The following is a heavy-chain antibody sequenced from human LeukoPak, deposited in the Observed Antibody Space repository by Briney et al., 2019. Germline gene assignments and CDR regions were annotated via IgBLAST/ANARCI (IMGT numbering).Heavy chain of an antibody. J-gene: IGHJ4*02. CDR1: GFTVSSNY. CDR3: ARDLGYDSSGYYDY. V-gene: IGHV3-66*01. D-gene: IGHD3-22*01. Sequence: GGSLRLSCAASGFTVSSNYVSWVRQAPGKGLEWVSVIYGGGSTYYADSVKGRFTISRDNSKNTLYLQMNSLRAEDTAVYYCARDLGYDSSGYYDYWGQGTLVTVSS. CDR2: IYGGGST.